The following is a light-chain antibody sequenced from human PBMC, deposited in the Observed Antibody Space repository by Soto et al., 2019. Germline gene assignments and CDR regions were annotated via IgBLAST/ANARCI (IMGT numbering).Light chain of an antibody. J-gene: IGKJ1*01. CDR3: QQYVSPSWT. CDR1: QSVSSSY. CDR2: GAS. V-gene: IGKV3-20*01. Sequence: EIVLTQSPGTLSLSPGERATLSCRASQSVSSSYLAWYQQKPGQAPRLLIYGASSRATGIPDRFSGSGSGTDFTLPISRLELEDFAVYYCQQYVSPSWTFAQGTRVDIK.